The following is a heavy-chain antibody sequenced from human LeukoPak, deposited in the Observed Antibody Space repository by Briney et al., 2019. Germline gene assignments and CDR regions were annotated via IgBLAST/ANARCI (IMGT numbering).Heavy chain of an antibody. V-gene: IGHV3-11*01. CDR2: ISNSGSTR. J-gene: IGHJ4*02. CDR1: GFTFSDYF. D-gene: IGHD6-13*01. CDR3: AKDSGGSSWYVYFDY. Sequence: GGSLRLSCAASGFTFSDYFMSWIRQAPGKALEWISYISNSGSTRYYADSVKGRFTISRDNAKNTLYLQMNSLRAEDTAVYYCAKDSGGSSWYVYFDYWGQGTLVIVSS.